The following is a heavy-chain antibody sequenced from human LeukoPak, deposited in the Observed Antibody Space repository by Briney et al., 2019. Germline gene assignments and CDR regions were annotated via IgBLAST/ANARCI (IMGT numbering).Heavy chain of an antibody. CDR1: GFIFSTYA. D-gene: IGHD2-2*01. CDR2: ISYDGSNI. CDR3: ARTLIGYCSGTSCYDFPPLPDY. Sequence: PGGSLRLSCAASGFIFSTYAMHWVRQAPGKGLEWVAVISYDGSNIYYADSVKGRFTISRDNAKNSLYLQMNSLRAEDTAVYYCARTLIGYCSGTSCYDFPPLPDYWGQGTLVTVSS. J-gene: IGHJ4*02. V-gene: IGHV3-30-3*01.